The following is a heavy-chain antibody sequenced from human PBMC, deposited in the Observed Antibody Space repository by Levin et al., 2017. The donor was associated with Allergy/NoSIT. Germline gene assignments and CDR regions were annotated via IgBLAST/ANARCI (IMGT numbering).Heavy chain of an antibody. Sequence: NPSETLSLTCTLSGGSITSSSYYWGWIRQSSLKGLEWIGSIYFTGSPYYNPSLKSRLTISVDRSKTQFSLMLSSVTAADTAVYYCVRHEWLAPFHHWGQGTLVTVSS. CDR3: VRHEWLAPFHH. V-gene: IGHV4-39*01. J-gene: IGHJ1*01. CDR2: IYFTGSP. D-gene: IGHD6-19*01. CDR1: GGSITSSSYY.